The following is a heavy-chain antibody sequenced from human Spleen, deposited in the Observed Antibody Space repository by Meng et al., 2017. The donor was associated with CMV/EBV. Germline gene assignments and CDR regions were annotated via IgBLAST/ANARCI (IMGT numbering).Heavy chain of an antibody. Sequence: GGSLRLSCAVSGFSFEDYAMHWVRQAPGKGLEWVSTISWNSGDRGYADSVKGRFTISRNNAKNSLYLQMNSLRVEDTAFYYCVKDRSSGSFPYGMDVWGQGTTVTVSS. D-gene: IGHD3-22*01. CDR3: VKDRSSGSFPYGMDV. CDR1: GFSFEDYA. J-gene: IGHJ6*02. CDR2: ISWNSGDR. V-gene: IGHV3-9*01.